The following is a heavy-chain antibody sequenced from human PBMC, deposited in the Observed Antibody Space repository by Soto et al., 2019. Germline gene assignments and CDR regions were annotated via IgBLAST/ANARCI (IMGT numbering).Heavy chain of an antibody. Sequence: SETLSLTCAVSGGSFSSYYWSWIRQPPGEGLEWIGSIYYSGSTNYNPSLKSRVTISIDTSKNQFSLKLSSVTAADTAVYYCARVLLYGGSTGPFDYWGQGTLVTVSS. V-gene: IGHV4-59*12. D-gene: IGHD2-15*01. J-gene: IGHJ4*02. CDR2: IYYSGST. CDR1: GGSFSSYY. CDR3: ARVLLYGGSTGPFDY.